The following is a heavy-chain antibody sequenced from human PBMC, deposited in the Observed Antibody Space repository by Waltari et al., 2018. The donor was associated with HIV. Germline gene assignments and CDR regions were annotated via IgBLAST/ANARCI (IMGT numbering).Heavy chain of an antibody. Sequence: EVQLVESGGGVVQPGGSLRLSCAASGFRFSTYWMGGVRQAPGKGLEWVANIKEDGGEKYYVDSVKGRFTISRDNAENSLYLQINSLRAEDTAFYYCVTATRGGGDYVWGQGTLVTVSS. D-gene: IGHD2-21*02. V-gene: IGHV3-7*01. CDR1: GFRFSTYW. CDR2: IKEDGGEK. CDR3: VTATRGGGDYV. J-gene: IGHJ4*02.